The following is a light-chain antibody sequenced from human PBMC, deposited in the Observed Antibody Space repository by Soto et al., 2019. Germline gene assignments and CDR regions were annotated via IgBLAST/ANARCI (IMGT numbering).Light chain of an antibody. CDR3: QQYGSSPRT. J-gene: IGKJ1*01. CDR2: GAS. V-gene: IGKV3-20*01. CDR1: QSVSSRY. Sequence: EIVFTPSLATLSLSAGETAALSDSASQSVSSRYLDWYQQKPGQAPRLLIYGASSRATGIPDRFSGSGSGTDFTLTISRLEPEDFAVYYCQQYGSSPRTFGQGTKVDIK.